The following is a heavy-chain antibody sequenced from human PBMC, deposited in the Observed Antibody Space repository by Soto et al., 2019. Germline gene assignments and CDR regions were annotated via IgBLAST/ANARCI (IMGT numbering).Heavy chain of an antibody. D-gene: IGHD6-6*01. J-gene: IGHJ6*02. Sequence: SETLSLTCAVYGGSFSGYYWSWIRQPPGKGLEWIGEINHSGSTNYNPSLKSRVTISVDTSKNQFSLKLSSVTAADTAVYYCARGGKYSSSSFPRGRYYYYGMDVWGQGTTVTVSS. CDR1: GGSFSGYY. V-gene: IGHV4-34*01. CDR2: INHSGST. CDR3: ARGGKYSSSSFPRGRYYYYGMDV.